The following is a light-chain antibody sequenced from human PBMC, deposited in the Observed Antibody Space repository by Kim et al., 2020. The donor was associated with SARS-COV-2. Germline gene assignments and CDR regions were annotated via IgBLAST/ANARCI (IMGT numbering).Light chain of an antibody. CDR1: KLGNKY. CDR3: QAWDRTTVV. CDR2: QDC. Sequence: SVSPGQTASITCSGDKLGNKYTCWYQQKPGQSPVLVIYQDCKRPSGIPERFSGSNSGNTATLTISGTQAMDEADYYCQAWDRTTVVFGGGTQLTVL. J-gene: IGLJ3*02. V-gene: IGLV3-1*01.